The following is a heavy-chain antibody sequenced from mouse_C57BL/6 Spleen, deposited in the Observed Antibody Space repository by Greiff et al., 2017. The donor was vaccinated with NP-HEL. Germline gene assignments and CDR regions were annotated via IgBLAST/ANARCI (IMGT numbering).Heavy chain of an antibody. D-gene: IGHD3-2*02. Sequence: EVQLQQSGPELVKPGASVKIPCKASGYTFTDYNMDWVKQSHGKSLEWIGDINPNNGGTIYNQKFKGKATLTVDKSSSTAYMELRSLTSEDTAVYYCARRGQLRLRRAMDYWGQGTSVTVSS. CDR2: INPNNGGT. V-gene: IGHV1-18*01. CDR1: GYTFTDYN. CDR3: ARRGQLRLRRAMDY. J-gene: IGHJ4*01.